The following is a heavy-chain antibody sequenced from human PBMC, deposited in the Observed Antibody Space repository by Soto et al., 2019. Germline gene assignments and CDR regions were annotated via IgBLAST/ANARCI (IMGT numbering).Heavy chain of an antibody. J-gene: IGHJ2*01. CDR1: GGSISSGGYY. V-gene: IGHV4-31*01. Sequence: QVQLQESGPGLVKPSQTLSLTCTVSGGSISSGGYYWSWVRQHPGKGLEWIAYIYSSGNTDYNPSLXRXIXMTXHTSKNQFSLKLTSVTAADTAVYYCARGRFWYFDLWGRGTLVSVS. CDR2: IYSSGNT. CDR3: ARGRFWYFDL.